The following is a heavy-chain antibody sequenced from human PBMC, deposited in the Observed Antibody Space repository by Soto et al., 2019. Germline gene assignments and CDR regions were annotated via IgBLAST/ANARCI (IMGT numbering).Heavy chain of an antibody. CDR1: GFTFSSYW. CDR2: INSDGSTT. V-gene: IGHV3-74*01. CDR3: AVGSTVLGAFDI. J-gene: IGHJ3*02. Sequence: EVQLVESGGGLVQPGGSLRLSCAASGFTFSSYWMHWVRQAPGKGLVWVSRINSDGSTTSYADSVKGRFTISRDNAKNTLYLQINSLRAEDTAVSYCAVGSTVLGAFDIWGQGTMVTVSS. D-gene: IGHD1-26*01.